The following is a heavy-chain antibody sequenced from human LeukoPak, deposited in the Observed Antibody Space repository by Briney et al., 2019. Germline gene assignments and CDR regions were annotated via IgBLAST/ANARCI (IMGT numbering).Heavy chain of an antibody. V-gene: IGHV3-23*01. J-gene: IGHJ4*02. CDR2: ISGSGGST. CDR1: GFTFSNYG. CDR3: AKTTRGYSYGYSDY. Sequence: GGTLRVSCAASGFTFSNYGMSWVRQAPGKGLEWVSAISGSGGSTYYADSVKGRFTISRDNSKNTLYLQMNSLRAEDTAVYYCAKTTRGYSYGYSDYWGQGTLVTVSS. D-gene: IGHD5-18*01.